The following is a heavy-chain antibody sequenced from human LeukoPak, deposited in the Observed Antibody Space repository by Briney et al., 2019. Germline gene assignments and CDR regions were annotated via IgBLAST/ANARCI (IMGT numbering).Heavy chain of an antibody. J-gene: IGHJ4*02. CDR1: GFTFDDYA. CDR3: AKDLYSSSWYYFDY. V-gene: IGHV3-9*03. CDR2: ISWNSGSI. D-gene: IGHD6-13*01. Sequence: GRSLRLSCAASGFTFDDYAMHSVRQAPGKGLEWVSGISWNSGSIGYADSVKGRFTISRDNAKISLYLQMNSLRAEDMALYYCAKDLYSSSWYYFDYWGQGTPVTVSS.